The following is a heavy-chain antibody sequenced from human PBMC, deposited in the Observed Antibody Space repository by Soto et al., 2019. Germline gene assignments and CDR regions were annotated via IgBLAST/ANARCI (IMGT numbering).Heavy chain of an antibody. CDR3: ARGGNGYHILTGFSSHY. CDR1: GGSISSGDYY. CDR2: IYYSGYT. D-gene: IGHD3-9*01. Sequence: QVQLQESGPGLVKPSQTLSLTCTVSGGSISSGDYYWTWIRQPPGKGPEWIGYIYYSGYTYYNPPLNSRITISVDPSKNQFSLKLTSVTAADTAVYFCARGGNGYHILTGFSSHYWGQGTLVTVSS. J-gene: IGHJ4*02. V-gene: IGHV4-30-4*01.